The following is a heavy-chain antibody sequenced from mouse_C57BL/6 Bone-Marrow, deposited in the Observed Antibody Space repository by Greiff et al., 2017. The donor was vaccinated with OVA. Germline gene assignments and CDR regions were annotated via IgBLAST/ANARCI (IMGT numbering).Heavy chain of an antibody. CDR2: INPNNGGT. D-gene: IGHD2-5*01. Sequence: EVQLQQSGPELVKPGASVKISCKASGYTFTDYYMNWVKQSHGKSLEWIGDINPNNGGTSYNQKFKGKATLTVDKSSSTAYMELRSLTSEDSAVYYSARDSNYVMDYWGQGTSVTVSS. CDR3: ARDSNYVMDY. CDR1: GYTFTDYY. V-gene: IGHV1-26*01. J-gene: IGHJ4*01.